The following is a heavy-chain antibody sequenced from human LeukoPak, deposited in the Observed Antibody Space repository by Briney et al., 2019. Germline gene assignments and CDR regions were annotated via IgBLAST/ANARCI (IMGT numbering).Heavy chain of an antibody. CDR1: GGTLSSYA. CDR2: IIPIFGTA. Sequence: ASVKVSCKASGGTLSSYAISWVRQAPGQGLEWMGGIIPIFGTANYAQKFQGRVTITADESTSTAYMELSSLRSEDTAVYYCARISVGIAPLWGQGTLVTVSS. V-gene: IGHV1-69*13. D-gene: IGHD2-21*01. J-gene: IGHJ4*02. CDR3: ARISVGIAPL.